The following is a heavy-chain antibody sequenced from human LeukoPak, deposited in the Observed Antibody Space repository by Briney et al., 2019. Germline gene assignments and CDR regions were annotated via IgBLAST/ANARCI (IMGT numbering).Heavy chain of an antibody. CDR2: ISDDGRVT. CDR1: GFTFNRYY. CDR3: VRDVAPSGTVWFDS. V-gene: IGHV3-74*01. D-gene: IGHD6-13*01. Sequence: GGSLRLSCAASGFTFNRYYMYWIRQAPGKGLVWVSRISDDGRVTLYADFVKGRFTISRDNAKNTLSLQMNSLRVEDTAVYYCVRDVAPSGTVWFDSWGQGTLVTVSS. J-gene: IGHJ5*01.